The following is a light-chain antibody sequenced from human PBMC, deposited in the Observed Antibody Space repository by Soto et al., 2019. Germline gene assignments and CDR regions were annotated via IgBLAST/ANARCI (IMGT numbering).Light chain of an antibody. V-gene: IGKV3-11*01. J-gene: IGKJ4*01. CDR2: DTS. CDR3: QQRSSWPLT. CDR1: QSVSSY. Sequence: EITLTQSPATLSLSPGEGATLSCRASQSVSSYLVWYQQKPGQAPRLLIYDTSNRASGIPARFSGSGSGTDFTLTISSLEPEDFAVYYCQQRSSWPLTCGGGTKVEIK.